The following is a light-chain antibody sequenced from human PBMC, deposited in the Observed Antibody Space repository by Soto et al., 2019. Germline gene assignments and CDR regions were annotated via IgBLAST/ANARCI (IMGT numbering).Light chain of an antibody. CDR2: EVS. CDR1: SSDVGSYNL. V-gene: IGLV2-23*02. J-gene: IGLJ1*01. Sequence: QSALTQSASVSGSPGQSITISCTGTSSDVGSYNLVSWYQQHPGKVPKLMIYEVSKRPSGVSDRFSGSKSGYTASLTMSGLQAEDEADYYCCSYASSNTYVFGSGTKLTVL. CDR3: CSYASSNTYV.